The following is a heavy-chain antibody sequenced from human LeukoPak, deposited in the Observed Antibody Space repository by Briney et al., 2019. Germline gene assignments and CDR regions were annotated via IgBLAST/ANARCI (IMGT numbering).Heavy chain of an antibody. V-gene: IGHV3-23*01. CDR3: ARDAFASSWPNYYYGMDV. Sequence: GGSLRLSCAASGFTFSSYAMSWVRQAPGKGLEWVSAISGSGGSTYYADSVKGRFTISRDNAKNSLYLQMNSLRAEDTAVYYCARDAFASSWPNYYYGMDVWGQGTTVTVSS. CDR2: ISGSGGST. D-gene: IGHD6-13*01. CDR1: GFTFSSYA. J-gene: IGHJ6*02.